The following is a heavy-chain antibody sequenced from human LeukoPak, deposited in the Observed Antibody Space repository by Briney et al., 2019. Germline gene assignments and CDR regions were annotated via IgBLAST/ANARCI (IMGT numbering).Heavy chain of an antibody. CDR2: INPDSGGT. CDR3: ARDQGSSGWSDFDY. V-gene: IGHV1-2*02. CDR1: GYTFTGYY. D-gene: IGHD6-19*01. Sequence: ASVKVSXKASGYTFTGYYIHWVRQAPGQGLEWMGWINPDSGGTNYAQKFQGRVTMIRDTSFSTAYMELSRLTYDDTAVYYCARDQGSSGWSDFDYWGQGTLVTVSS. J-gene: IGHJ4*02.